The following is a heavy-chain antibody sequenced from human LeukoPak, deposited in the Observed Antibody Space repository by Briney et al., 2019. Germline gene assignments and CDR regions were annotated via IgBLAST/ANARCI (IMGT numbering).Heavy chain of an antibody. V-gene: IGHV3-48*04. CDR1: GFTFSSYA. CDR3: ARDYDSSVSYDAFDI. CDR2: ISGTSSTK. Sequence: GGSLRLYCAASGFTFSSYAMSWVRQAPGKGLEWVSYISGTSSTKLYADSVKGRFTISRDNAKNSLYLQMNSLRAEDTAVYYCARDYDSSVSYDAFDIWGQGTMVTVSS. J-gene: IGHJ3*02. D-gene: IGHD3-22*01.